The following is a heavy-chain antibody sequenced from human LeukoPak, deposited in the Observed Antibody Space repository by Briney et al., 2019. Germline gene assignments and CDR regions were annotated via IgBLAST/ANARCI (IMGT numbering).Heavy chain of an antibody. CDR1: GYSISSGYN. J-gene: IGHJ6*03. CDR2: IYHSGST. Sequence: PSETLSLTCTVSGYSISSGYNWGWIRQPPGEGLEWIGSIYHSGSTYYNPSLKSRVTISVDTSKNQFSLRLTSMTAADTAVYYCARETTRDRFMDVWGKGTTVTVSS. V-gene: IGHV4-38-2*02. CDR3: ARETTRDRFMDV. D-gene: IGHD4-17*01.